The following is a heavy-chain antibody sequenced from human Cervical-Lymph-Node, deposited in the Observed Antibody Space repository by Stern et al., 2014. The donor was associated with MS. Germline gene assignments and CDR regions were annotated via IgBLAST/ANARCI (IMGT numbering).Heavy chain of an antibody. V-gene: IGHV3-74*02. CDR3: ARNLVGASIDS. CDR1: GFSFSDYW. J-gene: IGHJ4*02. CDR2: INSYGSTT. Sequence: EVQLVESGGGLVQPGGSLRLSCAASGFSFSDYWMHWVCQAPGKGLVWVSRINSYGSTTNYADPVKGRFTIARDNTKNTLYLYMSSLRTEDTAVYYCARNLVGASIDSWGQGTLVTVSS. D-gene: IGHD1-26*01.